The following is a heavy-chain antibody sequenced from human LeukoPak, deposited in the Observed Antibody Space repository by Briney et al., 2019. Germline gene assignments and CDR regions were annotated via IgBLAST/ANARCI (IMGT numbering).Heavy chain of an antibody. V-gene: IGHV3-33*08. D-gene: IGHD6-13*01. CDR1: GFTFSSYS. CDR2: IWYDGSNK. CDR3: ARDLTRTSSSWYPTY. Sequence: GGSLRLSCAASGFTFSSYSMNWVRQAPGKGLEWVAVIWYDGSNKYYADSVKGRFTISRDNSKNTLYLQMNSLRAEDTAVYYCARDLTRTSSSWYPTYWGQGTLVTVSS. J-gene: IGHJ4*02.